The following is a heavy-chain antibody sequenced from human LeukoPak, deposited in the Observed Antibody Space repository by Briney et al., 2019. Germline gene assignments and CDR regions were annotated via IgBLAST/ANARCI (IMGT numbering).Heavy chain of an antibody. CDR3: ARGQYYYDSSGFDY. J-gene: IGHJ4*02. D-gene: IGHD3-22*01. CDR1: GFTFSSYA. CDR2: ISYDGSNK. V-gene: IGHV3-30*01. Sequence: GRSLRLSCAASGFTFSSYAMHWVRQAPGKGLEWVAVISYDGSNKYYADSVKGRFTISRDNSKNTLYLQMNSLRAEDTAVYYCARGQYYYDSSGFDYWGQGTLVTVSS.